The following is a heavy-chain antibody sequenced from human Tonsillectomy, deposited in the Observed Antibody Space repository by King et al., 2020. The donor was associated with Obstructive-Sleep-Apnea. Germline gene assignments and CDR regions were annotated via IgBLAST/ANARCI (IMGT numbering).Heavy chain of an antibody. CDR1: GYSIGSGYY. J-gene: IGHJ4*02. CDR2: VYRVERS. Sequence: QLQESGPGLVKLSETLSLKCSAPGYSIGSGYYCASLRRHPGKWMEWIGSVYRVERSVYMPSLLSSVTISGDTPNTLFSLTLTSVTAADSAVYFCARGLDYDSSYYYPFGNWGQGTVVIVSS. CDR3: ARGLDYDSSYYYPFGN. V-gene: IGHV4-38-2*02. D-gene: IGHD3-22*01.